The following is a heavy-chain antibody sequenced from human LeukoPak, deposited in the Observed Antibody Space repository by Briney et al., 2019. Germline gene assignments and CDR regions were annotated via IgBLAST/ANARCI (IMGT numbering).Heavy chain of an antibody. V-gene: IGHV3-23*01. CDR1: GFTFGSYA. CDR3: ARGPNWNYYYYGMDV. CDR2: ISGSGGST. Sequence: GGSLRLSCAASGFTFGSYAMSWVRQAPGKGLEWVSAISGSGGSTYYADSVKGRFTISRHNSKNTLYLQMNSLRAEDTAVYYCARGPNWNYYYYGMDVWGQGTTVTVSS. D-gene: IGHD1-20*01. J-gene: IGHJ6*02.